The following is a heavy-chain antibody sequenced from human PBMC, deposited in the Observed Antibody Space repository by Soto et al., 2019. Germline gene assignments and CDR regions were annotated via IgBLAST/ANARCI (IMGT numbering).Heavy chain of an antibody. CDR3: ARALLHTKVVPDFDY. J-gene: IGHJ4*02. CDR1: EYTFTTYG. CDR2: ISTDTGNT. V-gene: IGHV1-18*01. D-gene: IGHD2-15*01. Sequence: VQLVQSGAEVKKPGASVRVSCKASEYTFTTYGITWVRQAPGQGLEWRGWISTDTGNTNYAQKLQDRVTMTTDIATSTAYMEPRRLRSDDTAVYYCARALLHTKVVPDFDYWGQGTPVTVSS.